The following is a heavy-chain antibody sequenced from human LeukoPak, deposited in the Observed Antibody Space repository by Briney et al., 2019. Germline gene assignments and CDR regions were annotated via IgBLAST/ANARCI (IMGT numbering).Heavy chain of an antibody. CDR1: GFTFSSYA. J-gene: IGHJ4*02. V-gene: IGHV3-23*01. D-gene: IGHD3-16*02. Sequence: GGSLRLSCAASGFTFSSYAMSWVRQAPGKGLEWVSLISATATYYADSVKGRFTISRDISRNTLYLQMNSLRADDTAVYCAKGQGSGSYPLDYWGQGTLVTVSS. CDR2: ISATAT. CDR3: AKGQGSGSYPLDY.